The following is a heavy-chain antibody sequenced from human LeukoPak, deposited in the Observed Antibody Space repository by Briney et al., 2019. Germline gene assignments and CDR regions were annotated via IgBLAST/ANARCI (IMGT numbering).Heavy chain of an antibody. CDR3: ARSDYGDNY. D-gene: IGHD4-17*01. Sequence: GGSLRLSCAASGFTFSTYWMHWVRQAPGKGPVWVSRINSDGSSVTYADSVKGRFTISRDNAKNTLYLQMNRLRVEDTAVYFCARSDYGDNYWGQGTLVTVSS. V-gene: IGHV3-74*01. J-gene: IGHJ4*02. CDR2: INSDGSSV. CDR1: GFTFSTYW.